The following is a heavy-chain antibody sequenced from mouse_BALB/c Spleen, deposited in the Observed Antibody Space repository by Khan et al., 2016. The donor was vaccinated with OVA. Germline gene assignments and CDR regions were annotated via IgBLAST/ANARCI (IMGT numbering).Heavy chain of an antibody. V-gene: IGHV1S81*02. Sequence: VQLQQSGAELVKAGASVKMSCKASGYTFTSYWMHWVKQRLGQGLEWFAETNPTNGRTYYNEKFKSKATLTVDKSSSTAYMLLSGPTFEDSAVHYCARIKKIGATYFDYWGQGTTLTVSS. D-gene: IGHD1-1*01. CDR2: TNPTNGRT. CDR1: GYTFTSYW. CDR3: ARIKKIGATYFDY. J-gene: IGHJ2*01.